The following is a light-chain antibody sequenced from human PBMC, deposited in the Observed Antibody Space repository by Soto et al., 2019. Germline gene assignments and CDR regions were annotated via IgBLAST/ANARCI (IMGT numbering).Light chain of an antibody. V-gene: IGKV3-15*01. CDR2: GAS. Sequence: EIVMTQSPATLSVSPGERATLFCRASQSVRSNFLAWYQQKPGQAPSLLIYGASTRATGVPARFSGSGSGTEFTLTIRGLDSEDFAVYYCQQYSAWPLTFGGGTKVEIK. J-gene: IGKJ4*01. CDR3: QQYSAWPLT. CDR1: QSVRSN.